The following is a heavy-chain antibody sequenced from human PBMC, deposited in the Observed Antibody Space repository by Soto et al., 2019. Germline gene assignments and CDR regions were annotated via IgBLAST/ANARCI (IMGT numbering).Heavy chain of an antibody. CDR2: ISYDGSNK. CDR1: GFSFSSYG. V-gene: IGHV3-30*18. D-gene: IGHD6-6*01. Sequence: GGFRRLACAASGFSFSSYGMHWVRQAPGKGLEWVAVISYDGSNKYYADSVKGRFTISRDNPKNTLYLQMNSLRAEDTAVYYCAKDLDGSSSGLDYWGQGTLVTVSS. J-gene: IGHJ4*02. CDR3: AKDLDGSSSGLDY.